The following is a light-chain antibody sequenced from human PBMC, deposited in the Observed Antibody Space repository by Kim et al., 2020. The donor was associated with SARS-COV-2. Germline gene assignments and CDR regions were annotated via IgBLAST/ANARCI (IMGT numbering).Light chain of an antibody. CDR3: QHYNAYPWT. CDR1: QSISTW. J-gene: IGKJ1*01. CDR2: KAS. V-gene: IGKV1-5*03. Sequence: DIHMTQSPATLSAVVGDRVTITCRASQSISTWVARYQQKPGKAPNLLIYKASILESGVPSRFSGSASGTEFTLTISSLQPDDFGTYYCQHYNAYPWTFGQGTKVDIK.